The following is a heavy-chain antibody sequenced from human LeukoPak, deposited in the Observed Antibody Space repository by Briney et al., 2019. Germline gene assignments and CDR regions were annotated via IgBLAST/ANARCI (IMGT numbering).Heavy chain of an antibody. V-gene: IGHV1-18*01. CDR3: ARARYCSSTSCLGPLDY. J-gene: IGHJ4*02. CDR1: GYTFTSYG. Sequence: ASVKVSCKASGYTFTSYGISWVRPAPGQGLEWMGWISAYNGNTNYAQKLQGRVTMTTDTSTSTAYMELRSLRSDDTAVYYCARARYCSSTSCLGPLDYWGQGTLVTVSS. CDR2: ISAYNGNT. D-gene: IGHD2-2*01.